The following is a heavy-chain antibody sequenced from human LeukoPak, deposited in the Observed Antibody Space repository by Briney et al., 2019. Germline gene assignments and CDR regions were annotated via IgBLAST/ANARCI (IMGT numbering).Heavy chain of an antibody. J-gene: IGHJ5*02. CDR1: GFTFSSYG. CDR3: ARELRATRDWFDP. Sequence: GGSLRLSCAASGFTFSSYGMHWVRQAPGKGLEWVAVIWYDGSNKYYGDSVKGRFTISRDNSKNTLYLQMNSLRAEDTAVYYCARELRATRDWFDPWGQGTLVTVSS. CDR2: IWYDGSNK. V-gene: IGHV3-33*01. D-gene: IGHD4-17*01.